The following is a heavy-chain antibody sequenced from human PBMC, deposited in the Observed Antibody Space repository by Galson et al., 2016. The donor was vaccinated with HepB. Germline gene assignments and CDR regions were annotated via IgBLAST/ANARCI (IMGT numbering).Heavy chain of an antibody. CDR1: GFTFRNYG. J-gene: IGHJ4*02. V-gene: IGHV3-23*01. Sequence: SLRLSCAASGFTFRNYGMTWVRQAPGKGLEWVSAIGGSGGGTYYPDSVKGRFTISRDNSKNTLYLHINSLRAEDTAVYYCARRYDTPGYYYIDFWGQGTLVTVSS. D-gene: IGHD3-9*01. CDR2: IGGSGGGT. CDR3: ARRYDTPGYYYIDF.